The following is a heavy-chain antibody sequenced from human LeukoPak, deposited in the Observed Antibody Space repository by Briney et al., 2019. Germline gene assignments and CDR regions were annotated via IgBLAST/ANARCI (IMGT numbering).Heavy chain of an antibody. V-gene: IGHV3-30*04. D-gene: IGHD3-16*01. CDR1: GFSFSTYD. J-gene: IGHJ6*03. Sequence: GGSLRLSCLASGFSFSTYDIHWVRQAPGKGLEWVAVISTDGRTKFYTDSVEGRFTISRDNSKNTLYLQMNSLRAEDTAVYYCARDMLLGRPDYMDVWGKGTTATVSS. CDR3: ARDMLLGRPDYMDV. CDR2: ISTDGRTK.